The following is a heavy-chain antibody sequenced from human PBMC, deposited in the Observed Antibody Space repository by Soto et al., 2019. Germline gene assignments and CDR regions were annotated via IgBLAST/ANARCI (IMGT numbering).Heavy chain of an antibody. CDR2: IYYTGRT. CDR1: GGSMRGYF. CDR3: TTESSSTRYYFDY. Sequence: PSETLSLTCTVSGGSMRGYFWTWIRQPPGKGLEWIGYIYYTGRTNYNPSLKSRLTISVDTSNNKFSLRLDSVTAADTAVYYCTTESSSTRYYFDYWGQGTLVTVSS. J-gene: IGHJ4*02. D-gene: IGHD6-6*01. V-gene: IGHV4-59*01.